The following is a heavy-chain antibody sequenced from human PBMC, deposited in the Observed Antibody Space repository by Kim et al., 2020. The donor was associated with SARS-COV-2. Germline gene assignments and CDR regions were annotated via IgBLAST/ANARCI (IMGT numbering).Heavy chain of an antibody. Sequence: GGSLRLSCAASGFTFSSYGMHWVRQAPGKGLEWVAVISYDGSNKYYADSVKGRFTISRDNSKNTLYLQMNSLRAEDTAVYYWAKDGKSSYDYVWGSYRWDYYYGMDFWGQGTTVTVSS. D-gene: IGHD3-16*01. CDR1: GFTFSSYG. V-gene: IGHV3-30*18. CDR2: ISYDGSNK. J-gene: IGHJ6*02. CDR3: AKDGKSSYDYVWGSYRWDYYYGMDF.